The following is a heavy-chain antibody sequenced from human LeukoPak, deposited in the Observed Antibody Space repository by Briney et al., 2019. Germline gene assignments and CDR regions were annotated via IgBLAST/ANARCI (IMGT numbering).Heavy chain of an antibody. CDR1: GYTFTGYY. CDR3: ARGPGIAVADPNYYFDY. Sequence: ASVKVSCKASGYTFTGYYMHWVRQAPGQGLEWMGWINPNSGGTNYAQKFQGWVTMTRDTSISTAYMELSRLRSDDTAVYYCARGPGIAVADPNYYFDYWGQGTLVTVSS. D-gene: IGHD6-19*01. J-gene: IGHJ4*02. V-gene: IGHV1-2*04. CDR2: INPNSGGT.